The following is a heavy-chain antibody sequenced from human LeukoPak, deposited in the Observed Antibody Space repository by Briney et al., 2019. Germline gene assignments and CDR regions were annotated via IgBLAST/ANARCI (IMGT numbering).Heavy chain of an antibody. Sequence: GGSLRLSCVASGFIFNKHAMSWVRQAPGKGLEWVSGPSGSGSGTDYADSVKGRFTISRDNAKNSLYLQMNSLRAEDTAVYYCARGGYDFWSGYYPSPPPMDVWGQGTTVTVSS. D-gene: IGHD3-3*01. CDR3: ARGGYDFWSGYYPSPPPMDV. J-gene: IGHJ6*02. CDR2: PSGSGSGT. V-gene: IGHV3-23*01. CDR1: GFIFNKHA.